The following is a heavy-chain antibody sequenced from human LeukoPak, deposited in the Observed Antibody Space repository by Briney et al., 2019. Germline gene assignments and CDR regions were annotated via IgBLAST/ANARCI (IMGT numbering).Heavy chain of an antibody. CDR3: AKDPLIVSADY. Sequence: GGSLRLSCAASGLTFSSYAMSWVRQAPGKGLEWVSAISGSGGSTYYADSVKGRCTISRDNSKNTLYLQMNSLRAEDTAVYYCAKDPLIVSADYWGQGTLVTVSS. CDR2: ISGSGGST. D-gene: IGHD2/OR15-2a*01. V-gene: IGHV3-23*01. J-gene: IGHJ4*02. CDR1: GLTFSSYA.